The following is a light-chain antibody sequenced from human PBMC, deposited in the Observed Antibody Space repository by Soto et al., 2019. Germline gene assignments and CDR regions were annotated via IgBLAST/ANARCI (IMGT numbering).Light chain of an antibody. V-gene: IGKV1-39*01. CDR3: QQSYTNPYI. Sequence: DIQMTQSPSSLSVSVGDRVTITCRASQSISSYLNWYQQKPGKAPRLLIYAASSLQSGVSSRFSGSGSGTDFTLTISSLQPEDFAIYYCQQSYTNPYIFGQGTKLEIK. J-gene: IGKJ2*01. CDR1: QSISSY. CDR2: AAS.